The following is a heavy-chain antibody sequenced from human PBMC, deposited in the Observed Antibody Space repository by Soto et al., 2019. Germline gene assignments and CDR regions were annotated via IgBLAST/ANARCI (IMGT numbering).Heavy chain of an antibody. CDR1: GGTFSSYD. Sequence: QVQLVQSGAEVKKPGSSVKVSCKASGGTFSSYDISWVRQAPGHGLEWMGGIIPILGTANYAQKFQGRVTLTADESTSTAYTERSSLRSEDTAVYYCARQEDQLLSLAERAAYFQHWRQGTLVTVSS. V-gene: IGHV1-69*12. CDR3: ARQEDQLLSLAERAAYFQH. J-gene: IGHJ1*01. CDR2: IIPILGTA. D-gene: IGHD2-2*01.